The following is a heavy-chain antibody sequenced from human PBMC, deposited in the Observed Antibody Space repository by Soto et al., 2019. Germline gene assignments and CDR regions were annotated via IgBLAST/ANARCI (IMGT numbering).Heavy chain of an antibody. J-gene: IGHJ4*02. CDR3: ARDRGGKRDYFDY. CDR2: IDPSDSYT. V-gene: IGHV5-10-1*01. CDR1: GYSFTSYW. D-gene: IGHD2-15*01. Sequence: PGESLKISRKGSGYSFTSYWISWVRQMPGKGLGWVGRIDPSDSYTNYSPSFQGHVTITADKSIRTAYLPWRSLRAWHAAMYYCARDRGGKRDYFDYWGQGTLVTVSS.